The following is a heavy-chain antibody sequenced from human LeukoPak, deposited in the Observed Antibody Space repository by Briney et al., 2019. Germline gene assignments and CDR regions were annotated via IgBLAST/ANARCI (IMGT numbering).Heavy chain of an antibody. CDR1: GFTFSSYN. CDR2: ISSSSSYI. CDR3: ATAETDLAAAGTDY. J-gene: IGHJ4*02. V-gene: IGHV3-21*01. D-gene: IGHD6-13*01. Sequence: PGGSLRLSCAASGFTFSSYNMNWVRQAPGKGLEWVSSISSSSSYIYYADSVKGRFTISRDNAKNSLYLQMNSLRAEDTAVYYCATAETDLAAAGTDYWGQGTLVTVSS.